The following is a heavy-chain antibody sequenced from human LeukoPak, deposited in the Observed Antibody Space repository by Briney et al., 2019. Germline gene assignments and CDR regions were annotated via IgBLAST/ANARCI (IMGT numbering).Heavy chain of an antibody. V-gene: IGHV4-59*01. Sequence: SETLSLTCTVSGGSISSYYWSWIRQRPGKGLEWIGYIYYSGGTNYNPSLKSRVTISVDTSKNQFSLKLSSVTAADTAVYYCAREDPQTTVPEGMDVWGQGTTVTVSS. J-gene: IGHJ6*02. D-gene: IGHD4-17*01. CDR2: IYYSGGT. CDR3: AREDPQTTVPEGMDV. CDR1: GGSISSYY.